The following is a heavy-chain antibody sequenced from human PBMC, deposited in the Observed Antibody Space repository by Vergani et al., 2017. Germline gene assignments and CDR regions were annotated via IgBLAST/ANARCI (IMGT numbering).Heavy chain of an antibody. V-gene: IGHV1-8*03. J-gene: IGHJ6*02. CDR1: GYTFTSYD. CDR3: ARAVYCSSWYAYDYGVDV. CDR2: MNPSSGNT. D-gene: IGHD6-13*01. Sequence: QVQLVQSGAEVKKPGASVKVSCKASGYTFTSYDINWVRQATGQGLEWMGWMNPSSGNTGYAQKFQGRVTITRNTSISTAYMELSSLRSEDTAVYYCARAVYCSSWYAYDYGVDVWGQGTMVTVSS.